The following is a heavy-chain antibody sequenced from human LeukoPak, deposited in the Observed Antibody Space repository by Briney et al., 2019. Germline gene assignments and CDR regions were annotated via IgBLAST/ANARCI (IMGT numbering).Heavy chain of an antibody. CDR1: GYSISSGYY. V-gene: IGHV4-38-2*01. CDR3: ARPKQYYDFWSGYSYCFDY. D-gene: IGHD3-3*01. J-gene: IGHJ4*02. Sequence: SETLSLTCAVSGYSISSGYYWGWVRQPPGKGLEWIGSIYHSGSTYYNPSLKSRVTISVDTSKNQFSLKLSSVTAADTAVYYCARPKQYYDFWSGYSYCFDYWGQGTLVTVSS. CDR2: IYHSGST.